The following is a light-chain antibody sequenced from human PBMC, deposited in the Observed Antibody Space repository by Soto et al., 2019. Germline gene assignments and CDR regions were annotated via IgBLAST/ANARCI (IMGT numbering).Light chain of an antibody. V-gene: IGKV1-12*01. CDR1: QDVSSW. J-gene: IGKJ4*01. CDR2: AAF. CDR3: QQTNTCPLT. Sequence: DIHLTQSPSSVSASVGDRVIITCRASQDVSSWLAWYQQKPGKAPKLLIIAAFKLQSGVPSRFSGSGSGTDFSPSISSLQPEDFATYYCQQTNTCPLTFGGGTKVDIK.